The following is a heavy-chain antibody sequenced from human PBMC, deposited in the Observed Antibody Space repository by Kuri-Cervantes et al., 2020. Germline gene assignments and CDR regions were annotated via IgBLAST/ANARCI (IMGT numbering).Heavy chain of an antibody. CDR3: ARGKGYNWNDAALDI. Sequence: ASVKVSCQASGYTFITYYIHWVRQAPGQGLEWMGIINPSGGSTSYAQKFQDRVTMTRDTSTTTVYMELSSLRSEDTAVYYCARGKGYNWNDAALDIWGQGTMVTVSS. CDR1: GYTFITYY. J-gene: IGHJ3*02. V-gene: IGHV1-46*01. CDR2: INPSGGST. D-gene: IGHD1-1*01.